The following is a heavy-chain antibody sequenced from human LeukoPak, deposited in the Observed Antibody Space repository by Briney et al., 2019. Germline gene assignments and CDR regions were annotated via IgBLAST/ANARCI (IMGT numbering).Heavy chain of an antibody. CDR3: ARDRGGGVAFDI. J-gene: IGHJ3*02. CDR1: DFTFSSYG. V-gene: IGHV3-30*02. D-gene: IGHD2-8*02. Sequence: GGSLRLSCAASDFTFSSYGMHWVRQAPGKGLECVAFISHDGTVEKFADSVKGRFTISRDNSKNTLYLQMNSLRAEDTAAYYCARDRGGGVAFDIWGQGTMVTVSS. CDR2: ISHDGTVE.